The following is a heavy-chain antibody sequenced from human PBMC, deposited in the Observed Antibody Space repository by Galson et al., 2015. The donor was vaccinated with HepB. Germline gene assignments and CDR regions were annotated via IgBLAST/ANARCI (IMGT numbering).Heavy chain of an antibody. J-gene: IGHJ4*01. D-gene: IGHD6-19*01. Sequence: SVKVSCKASGYTFTSYGISWVRQAPGQGLEWMGWISAYNGNTNYAQTLQGRVTTTTDTSTSTAYMELRSLRSDDTAVYCCARDRRKVAGGTGDNWGQGTLVTVSS. CDR2: ISAYNGNT. CDR3: ARDRRKVAGGTGDN. CDR1: GYTFTSYG. V-gene: IGHV1-18*01.